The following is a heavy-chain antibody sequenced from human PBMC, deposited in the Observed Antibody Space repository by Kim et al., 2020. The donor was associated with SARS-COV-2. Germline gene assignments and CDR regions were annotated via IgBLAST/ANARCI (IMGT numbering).Heavy chain of an antibody. CDR3: ATVGLVFECFRWLDP. CDR2: IKHDGSET. J-gene: IGHJ5*02. D-gene: IGHD2-21*01. V-gene: IGHV3-7*03. Sequence: GGSLRLSCAASGFTFNNHWMTWVRQAPGMGLEWVASIKHDGSETYYVDSVKGRFTISRDNAKKSLYLQLNSLRAEDTATYCCATVGLVFECFRWLDPWG. CDR1: GFTFNNHW.